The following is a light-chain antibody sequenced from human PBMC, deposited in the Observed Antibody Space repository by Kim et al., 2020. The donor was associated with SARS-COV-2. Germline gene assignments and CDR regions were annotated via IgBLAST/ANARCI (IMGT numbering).Light chain of an antibody. V-gene: IGLV2-14*03. Sequence: SALTQPASVSGSPGQSITISCTGTSSDVGGYNYVSWYQQHPGKVPKLMIYDVSSRPSGVSNRFSGSKSGNTASLTISGLQTEDEADYYCSSYTSSSTLVFGAGSKLTVL. CDR1: SSDVGGYNY. CDR2: DVS. CDR3: SSYTSSSTLV. J-gene: IGLJ2*01.